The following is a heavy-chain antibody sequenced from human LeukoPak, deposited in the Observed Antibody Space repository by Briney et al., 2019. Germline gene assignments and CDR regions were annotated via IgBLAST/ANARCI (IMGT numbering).Heavy chain of an antibody. V-gene: IGHV3-64*01. CDR1: GLTFSRYV. Sequence: GGSLRLSCAPSGLTFSRYVMHGVRQAPGKGGEYVSAISSNGGSTYYANSVKGSFTISKANYKQSLYLQMNSVRAEATDVYYCATKSGSYHDYWGQGTLVTASS. J-gene: IGHJ4*02. CDR3: ATKSGSYHDY. D-gene: IGHD1-26*01. CDR2: ISSNGGST.